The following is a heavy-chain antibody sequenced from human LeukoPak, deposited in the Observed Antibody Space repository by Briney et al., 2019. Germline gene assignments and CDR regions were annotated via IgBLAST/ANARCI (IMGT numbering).Heavy chain of an antibody. V-gene: IGHV3-33*01. D-gene: IGHD3-10*01. Sequence: GGSLRLSCAASGFMFSTYGLHWVRQAPGKGLEWVAVIFSDGYTKYYAGSVKDRFTISRDNSKNTLYLHMNNLIPGDTGVYYCARASGPFDFWGQGTLLTVS. CDR1: GFMFSTYG. CDR2: IFSDGYTK. J-gene: IGHJ4*02. CDR3: ARASGPFDF.